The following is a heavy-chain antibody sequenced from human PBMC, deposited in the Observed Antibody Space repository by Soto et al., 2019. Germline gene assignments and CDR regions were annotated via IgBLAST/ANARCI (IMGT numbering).Heavy chain of an antibody. CDR1: GYTFTTNY. CDR2: INPKSGGT. Sequence: ASVKVSCKASGYTFTTNYIHWVRQAPGQGFEWMGWINPKSGGTKYPQKFQGRVTMTRDTSASTVYMTLTRLTSDDTAVYYCARDMQNGGGSPGFDYWGQGTLVTVSS. J-gene: IGHJ4*02. CDR3: ARDMQNGGGSPGFDY. V-gene: IGHV1-2*02. D-gene: IGHD1-26*01.